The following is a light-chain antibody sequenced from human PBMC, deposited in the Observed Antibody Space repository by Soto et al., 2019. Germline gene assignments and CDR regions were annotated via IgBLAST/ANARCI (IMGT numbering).Light chain of an antibody. Sequence: EIVMTQSPATLSVSTGERATLSCRASQSVSSNLAWYQQKPGQAPRLLIYGASTRATGIPDRFSGSGSGTDFTLTISRLEPEDFAVYYCQQSETFGQGTKVDIK. CDR1: QSVSSN. V-gene: IGKV3-15*01. CDR2: GAS. J-gene: IGKJ1*01. CDR3: QQSET.